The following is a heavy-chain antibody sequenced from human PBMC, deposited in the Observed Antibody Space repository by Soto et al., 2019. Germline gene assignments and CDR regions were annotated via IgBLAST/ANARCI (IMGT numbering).Heavy chain of an antibody. D-gene: IGHD6-19*01. J-gene: IGHJ4*02. CDR3: ARDAYSSGWYGHFDY. CDR2: IWYDGSNK. CDR1: GFTFSSYG. Sequence: PGGSLRLSCAASGFTFSSYGMHWVRQAPGKGLEWVAVIWYDGSNKYYADSVKGRFTISRDNSKNTLYLQMNSLRAEDTAVCYCARDAYSSGWYGHFDYWGQGTLVTVSS. V-gene: IGHV3-33*01.